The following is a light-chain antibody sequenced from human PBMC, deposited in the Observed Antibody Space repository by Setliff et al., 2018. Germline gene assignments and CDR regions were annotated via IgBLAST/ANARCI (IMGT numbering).Light chain of an antibody. CDR3: SSYTSSSTLEV. J-gene: IGLJ1*01. CDR1: SSDVGGYNY. Sequence: LTQPASVSGSPGQSITISCTGTSSDVGGYNYVSWYQQHPGKAPKLMIYEVSNRPSGVSNRFSGSKSGNTASLTISGLQAEDEADYYCSSYTSSSTLEVFGTGTKSPS. V-gene: IGLV2-14*01. CDR2: EVS.